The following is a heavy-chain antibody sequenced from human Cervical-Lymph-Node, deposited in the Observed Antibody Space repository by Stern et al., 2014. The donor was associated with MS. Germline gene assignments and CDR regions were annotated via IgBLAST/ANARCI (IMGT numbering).Heavy chain of an antibody. D-gene: IGHD5-24*01. J-gene: IGHJ4*02. CDR2: MSYDGINK. Sequence: MQLVESGGGVVQPGTSLRLSCAASGFTLSSYAMHWVRQAPGKGLAWVAVMSYDGINKYYADSVKGRLTISSDISKNTLHLQMDSLRPEDTAVYYCARVRDGYNFRGFDYWGQGTLVTVSS. CDR1: GFTLSSYA. CDR3: ARVRDGYNFRGFDY. V-gene: IGHV3-30-3*01.